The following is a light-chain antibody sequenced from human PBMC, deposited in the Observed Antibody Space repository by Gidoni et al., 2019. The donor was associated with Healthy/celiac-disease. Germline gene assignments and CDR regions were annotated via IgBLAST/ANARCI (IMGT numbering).Light chain of an antibody. Sequence: EIGLTQSPATLSLSPGERATLSCRASQSVSSYLAWYQQKPGQAPRLLLYDASNRATGIPARFSGSGSGTDFTLTLSSLEPEDFAVYYCQQRSNWPPIFTFGPGTKVDIK. CDR2: DAS. CDR1: QSVSSY. J-gene: IGKJ3*01. CDR3: QQRSNWPPIFT. V-gene: IGKV3-11*01.